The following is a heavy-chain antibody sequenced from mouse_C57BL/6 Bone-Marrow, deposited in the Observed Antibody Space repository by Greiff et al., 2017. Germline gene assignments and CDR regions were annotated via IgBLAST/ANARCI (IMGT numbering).Heavy chain of an antibody. D-gene: IGHD2-2*01. CDR2: INSDGGST. CDR3: ARLCDGYECAWFAY. Sequence: EVKLMQSGGGLVQPGESLKLSCESTEYEFPSHDMSWVRKTPEKRLELVAAINSDGGSTYYPDTMERRFIISADTTKKTLYLQMSSLRSEDTALYYCARLCDGYECAWFAYWCQGTLVTVSA. J-gene: IGHJ3*01. CDR1: EYEFPSHD. V-gene: IGHV5-2*01.